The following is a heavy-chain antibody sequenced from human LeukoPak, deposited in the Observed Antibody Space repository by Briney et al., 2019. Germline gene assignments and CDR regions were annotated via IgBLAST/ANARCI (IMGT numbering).Heavy chain of an antibody. CDR2: IYRSGST. V-gene: IGHV4-38-2*01. Sequence: KPSETLSLTCAVSGYSSSGGYYWGSIRQPPGKGLGWIGSIYRSGSTYYNPPLKSRVTISVDTSKNQFSLKLSSVTAADTAVYYCARHVPSSIGYYWVYYYYTDVWGKGTTVTASS. CDR1: GYSSSGGYY. J-gene: IGHJ6*03. CDR3: ARHVPSSIGYYWVYYYYTDV. D-gene: IGHD3-22*01.